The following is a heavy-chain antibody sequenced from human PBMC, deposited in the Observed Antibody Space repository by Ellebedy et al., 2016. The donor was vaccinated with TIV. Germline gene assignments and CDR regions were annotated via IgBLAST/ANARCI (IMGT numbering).Heavy chain of an antibody. CDR3: TTDPGGPTGTHYYYGMDV. J-gene: IGHJ6*02. Sequence: PGGSLRLSCAASGFTFSNAWMSWVRQAPGKGLEWVGRIKSKTDGATTDYAAPVKGRFTISRDDSKNTLYLQMNSLKTEDTAVYYCTTDPGGPTGTHYYYGMDVWGQGTTVTVSS. D-gene: IGHD3-10*01. CDR1: GFTFSNAW. CDR2: IKSKTDGATT. V-gene: IGHV3-15*01.